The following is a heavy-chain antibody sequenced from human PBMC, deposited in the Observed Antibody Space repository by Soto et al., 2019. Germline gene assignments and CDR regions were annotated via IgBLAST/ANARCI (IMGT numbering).Heavy chain of an antibody. V-gene: IGHV1-69*06. D-gene: IGHD3-22*01. Sequence: ASVKVSCKASGGSLSTNPISWVRQAPGQGLEWMGGTGSGTGPGNHAQKFQGRLTVTADKSTSTVYMELTNLSSEDTAVYYCARRDSGGFYRSFDSWGQGTLAPVSS. CDR2: TGSGTGPG. CDR3: ARRDSGGFYRSFDS. J-gene: IGHJ4*02. CDR1: GGSLSTNP.